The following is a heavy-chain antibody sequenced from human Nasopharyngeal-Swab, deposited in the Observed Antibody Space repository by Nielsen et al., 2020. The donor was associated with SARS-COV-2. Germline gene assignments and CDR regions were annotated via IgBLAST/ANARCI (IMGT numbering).Heavy chain of an antibody. Sequence: GVLKISCAASGFTFSSYSMNWVRQAPGKGLEWVSYISSSSSTIYYADSVKGRFTISRDNAKNSLYLQMNSLRAEDTAVYYCARDTTYDFWSGYSKSFDYWGQGTLVTVSS. V-gene: IGHV3-48*01. D-gene: IGHD3-3*01. CDR3: ARDTTYDFWSGYSKSFDY. J-gene: IGHJ4*02. CDR2: ISSSSSTI. CDR1: GFTFSSYS.